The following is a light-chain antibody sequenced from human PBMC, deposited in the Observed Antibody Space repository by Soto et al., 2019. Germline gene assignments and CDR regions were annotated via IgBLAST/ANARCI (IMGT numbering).Light chain of an antibody. Sequence: QPVLTQPPSVSEAPRQRVTISCSGSSSNIGNNAVNWYQQLPGKAPKLLIYYDDLLPSGVSDRFSGSKSGTSASLAISGLHSEHEADYYCAAWDDSLNGPVFGGGTKLTVL. J-gene: IGLJ2*01. CDR1: SSNIGNNA. CDR2: YDD. V-gene: IGLV1-36*01. CDR3: AAWDDSLNGPV.